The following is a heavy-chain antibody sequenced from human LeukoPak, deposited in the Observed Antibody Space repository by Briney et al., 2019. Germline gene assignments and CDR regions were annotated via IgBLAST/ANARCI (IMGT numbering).Heavy chain of an antibody. CDR2: IIPILGIA. J-gene: IGHJ4*02. CDR1: GGTYSSYA. Sequence: SVKVSCKASGGTYSSYAISWVRQAPGQGLGWMGRIIPILGIANYAQKFQGRVTITADKSTSTAYMELSSLRSEDTAVYYCARDRGIQLWSFDYWGQGTLVTVSS. D-gene: IGHD5-18*01. V-gene: IGHV1-69*04. CDR3: ARDRGIQLWSFDY.